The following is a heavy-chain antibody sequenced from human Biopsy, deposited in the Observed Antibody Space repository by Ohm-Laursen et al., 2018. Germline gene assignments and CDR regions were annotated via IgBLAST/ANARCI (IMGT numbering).Heavy chain of an antibody. V-gene: IGHV4-59*01. CDR1: GGSISNYF. J-gene: IGHJ4*02. CDR3: ALGGGSYVNFDY. D-gene: IGHD1-26*01. Sequence: SETLSLTCAVSGGSISNYFWTWIRQPPGKGLEWIGYFRFEDRTSYNSSLKSRVTISADTSKSQFSLRLSSVTAADTAVYYCALGGGSYVNFDYWGQGTLVTVSS. CDR2: FRFEDRT.